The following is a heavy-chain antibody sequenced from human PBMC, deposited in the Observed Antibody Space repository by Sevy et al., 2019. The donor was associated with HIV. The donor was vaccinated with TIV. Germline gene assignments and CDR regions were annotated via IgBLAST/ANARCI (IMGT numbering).Heavy chain of an antibody. V-gene: IGHV3-43*01. Sequence: GGSLRLSCAASGFTFDDYTMHWVRQAPGKGLEWVSLISWDGGSTYYADSVKGRFTISRDNSKNSLYLQMNSLRTEDTALYYCAKGPEDCSGGSCYPYGMDVWGQGTTVTVSS. CDR1: GFTFDDYT. CDR2: ISWDGGST. CDR3: AKGPEDCSGGSCYPYGMDV. J-gene: IGHJ6*02. D-gene: IGHD2-15*01.